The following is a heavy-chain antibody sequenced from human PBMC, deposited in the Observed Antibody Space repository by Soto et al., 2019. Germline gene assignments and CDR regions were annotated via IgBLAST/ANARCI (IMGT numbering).Heavy chain of an antibody. Sequence: XDTLSLTCAVSGGSISSSNWWIWVRQPPGKGLEWIGEIYHSGSTNYNPSLKSRATISVDKSKNQFSLKLSSVTAADTAVYYCAREDGYNLDYWGQGTLVTVSS. V-gene: IGHV4-4*02. CDR1: GGSISSSNW. CDR2: IYHSGST. J-gene: IGHJ4*02. CDR3: AREDGYNLDY. D-gene: IGHD5-12*01.